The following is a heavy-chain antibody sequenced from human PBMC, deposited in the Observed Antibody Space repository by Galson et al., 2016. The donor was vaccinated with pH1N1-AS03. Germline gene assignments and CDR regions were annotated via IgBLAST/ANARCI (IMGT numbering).Heavy chain of an antibody. D-gene: IGHD4-17*01. J-gene: IGHJ4*02. Sequence: CAISGDSVLSDSAAWNWVRQSPSRGLEWLGRTYLRSTWYHDYAESMNSRIIINADTFKNQFSLQLNSVTPEDTAVYYCVRDIYGDPLGEWGQGTLVTVSS. V-gene: IGHV6-1*01. CDR2: TYLRSTWYH. CDR1: GDSVLSDSAA. CDR3: VRDIYGDPLGE.